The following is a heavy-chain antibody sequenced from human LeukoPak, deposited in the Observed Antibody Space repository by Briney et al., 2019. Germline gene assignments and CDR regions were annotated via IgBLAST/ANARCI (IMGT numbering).Heavy chain of an antibody. CDR3: ARVGGQMARYFDL. D-gene: IGHD5-24*01. CDR1: GFTFSSYS. V-gene: IGHV3-48*01. CDR2: ISSSSSTI. Sequence: PGGSLRLSCAASGFTFSSYSMNWVRQAPGKGLEWVSYISSSSSTIYYADSVKGRFTISRDNAKNSLYLQMNSLRAEDTAVYYCARVGGQMARYFDLWGRGTLVTVSS. J-gene: IGHJ2*01.